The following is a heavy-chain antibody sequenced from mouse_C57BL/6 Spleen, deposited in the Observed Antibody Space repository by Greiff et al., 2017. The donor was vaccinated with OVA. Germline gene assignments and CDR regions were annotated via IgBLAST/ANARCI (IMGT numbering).Heavy chain of an antibody. J-gene: IGHJ4*01. D-gene: IGHD2-3*01. CDR1: GFTFSDYG. CDR3: ARNDGYYSYAMGY. CDR2: ISSGSSTI. V-gene: IGHV5-17*01. Sequence: EVMLVESGGGLVKPGGSLKLSCAASGFTFSDYGMHWVRQAPEKGLEWVAYISSGSSTIYYADTVKGRFTISRDNAKNTLFLQMTSLRSEDTAMYYCARNDGYYSYAMGYWGQGTSVTDSS.